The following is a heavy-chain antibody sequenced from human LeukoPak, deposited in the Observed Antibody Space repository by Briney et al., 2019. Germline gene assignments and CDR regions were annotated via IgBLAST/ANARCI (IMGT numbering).Heavy chain of an antibody. Sequence: GGSLRLSCAASGFTFSSYAMHWVRQAPGKGLEWVAVISYDGSNKYYADSVKGRFTISRDNAKNSLYLQMNSLRAEDTAVYYCARDRGRGSGWYGSNYYYMDVWGKGTTVTVSS. V-gene: IGHV3-30*04. CDR1: GFTFSSYA. D-gene: IGHD6-19*01. CDR3: ARDRGRGSGWYGSNYYYMDV. CDR2: ISYDGSNK. J-gene: IGHJ6*03.